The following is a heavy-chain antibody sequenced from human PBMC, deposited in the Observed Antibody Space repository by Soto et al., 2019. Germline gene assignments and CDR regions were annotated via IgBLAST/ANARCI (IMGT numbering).Heavy chain of an antibody. V-gene: IGHV3-7*04. CDR3: ARVGCSGGACYNY. CDR2: IKPDGSEK. J-gene: IGHJ4*02. Sequence: EVQLVESGGGLVQPGGSLRLSCAASGFTFSSYWMSWVRQAPGKGLEWVANIKPDGSEKHYVDSVKGRITISRDNAKNLRYLQMGSLRAGDTAVYYCARVGCSGGACYNYWGQGTLVTVSS. D-gene: IGHD2-15*01. CDR1: GFTFSSYW.